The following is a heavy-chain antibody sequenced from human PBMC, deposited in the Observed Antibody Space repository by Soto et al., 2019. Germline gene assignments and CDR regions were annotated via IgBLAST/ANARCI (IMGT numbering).Heavy chain of an antibody. Sequence: ASVKVSCKASGYTFTSYGISWVRQAPGQGLEWMGWISAYNGNTNYAQKLQGRVTMTTDTSTSTAYMELRSLRSDDTAVYYCARGLYYYDSSGSGTSIYGMDVWGQGTTVTVSS. V-gene: IGHV1-18*01. D-gene: IGHD3-22*01. CDR3: ARGLYYYDSSGSGTSIYGMDV. J-gene: IGHJ6*02. CDR2: ISAYNGNT. CDR1: GYTFTSYG.